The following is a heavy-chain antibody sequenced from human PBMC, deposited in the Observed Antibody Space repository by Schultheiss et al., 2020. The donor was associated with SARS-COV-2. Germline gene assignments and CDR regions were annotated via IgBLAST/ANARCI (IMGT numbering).Heavy chain of an antibody. D-gene: IGHD1-26*01. CDR1: GSNFSGST. CDR2: ISGSGGST. V-gene: IGHV3-23*01. Sequence: GGSLRLSCVASGSNFSGSTFHWVRQPSGKGLEWVSAISGSGGSTYYADSVKGRFTISRDNSKNTLYLQMNSLRAEDTAVYYCGCIVGARGSDYWGQGTLVTVAS. CDR3: GCIVGARGSDY. J-gene: IGHJ4*02.